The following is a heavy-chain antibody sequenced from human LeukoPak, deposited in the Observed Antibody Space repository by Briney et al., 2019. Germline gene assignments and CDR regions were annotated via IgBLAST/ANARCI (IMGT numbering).Heavy chain of an antibody. D-gene: IGHD2-15*01. CDR1: GFTFSSYS. CDR3: ARDRYCSGGSCYFGHYYYYMDV. V-gene: IGHV3-48*01. J-gene: IGHJ6*03. Sequence: GGSLRLSCAASGFTFSSYSMNWVRQAPGKGLEWVSYISSSSSTIYYADSVKGRFTISRDNAKNSLYLQMNSLRAEDTTVYYCARDRYCSGGSCYFGHYYYYMDVWGKGTTVTVSS. CDR2: ISSSSSTI.